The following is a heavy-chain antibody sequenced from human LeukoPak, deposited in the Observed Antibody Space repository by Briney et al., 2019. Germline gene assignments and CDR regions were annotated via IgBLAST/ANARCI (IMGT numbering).Heavy chain of an antibody. V-gene: IGHV4-39*07. D-gene: IGHD6-13*01. CDR3: ARDFLKAAAGFDY. CDR1: GGSISSSSYY. CDR2: IYYSGST. J-gene: IGHJ4*02. Sequence: PSEALSLTCTVSGGSISSSSYYWGWIRQPPGKGLEWIGSIYYSGSTYYNPSLKSRVTISVDTSKNQFSLKLSSVTAADTAVYYCARDFLKAAAGFDYWGQGTLVTVSS.